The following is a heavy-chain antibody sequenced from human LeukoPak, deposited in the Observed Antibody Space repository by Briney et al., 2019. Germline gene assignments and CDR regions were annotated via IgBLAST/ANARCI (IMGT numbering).Heavy chain of an antibody. J-gene: IGHJ6*03. CDR3: ARDLILRYVTHYYYMDV. D-gene: IGHD3-9*01. Sequence: ASVKVSCKASGYTFTGYYMHWVRQAPGQGLEWMGWINPNSGGTNYAQKFQGRVTMTRDTSISTAYMELSRLRSDDTAVYYCARDLILRYVTHYYYMDVWGKGTTVTISS. V-gene: IGHV1-2*02. CDR2: INPNSGGT. CDR1: GYTFTGYY.